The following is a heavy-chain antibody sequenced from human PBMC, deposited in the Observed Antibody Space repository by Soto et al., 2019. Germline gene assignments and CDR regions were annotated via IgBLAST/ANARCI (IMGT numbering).Heavy chain of an antibody. CDR2: VYYGGTT. CDR3: AGGDYYHSSGYYFYYYTMDV. J-gene: IGHJ6*02. D-gene: IGHD3-22*01. Sequence: QLHLQESGPGLVKPSETLSLTCTVSGGSISSSTYFWGWIRQPPGKGLEWIGNVYYGGTTYYNPALKSRVTISVGTSTGQFSLKLSSVTAADTAVYYCAGGDYYHSSGYYFYYYTMDVWGQGTTVTVSS. CDR1: GGSISSSTYF. V-gene: IGHV4-39*01.